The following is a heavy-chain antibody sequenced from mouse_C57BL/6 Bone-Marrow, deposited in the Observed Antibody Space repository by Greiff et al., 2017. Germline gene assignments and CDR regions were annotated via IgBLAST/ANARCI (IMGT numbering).Heavy chain of an antibody. CDR3: ARGRIMIRWYFDV. CDR2: IYPGSGNT. D-gene: IGHD2-4*01. V-gene: IGHV1-66*01. CDR1: GYSFTSYY. Sequence: QVQLQQSGPELVKPGASVKISCKASGYSFTSYYIHWVKQRPGQGLEWIGWIYPGSGNTKYNEKFKGKATLTADTSSSTAYMQLSSLTSEDSAVYYCARGRIMIRWYFDVWGTGTTVTVSS. J-gene: IGHJ1*03.